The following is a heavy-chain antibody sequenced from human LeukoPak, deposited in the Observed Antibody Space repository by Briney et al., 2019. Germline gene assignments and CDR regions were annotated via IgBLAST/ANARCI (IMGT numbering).Heavy chain of an antibody. D-gene: IGHD3-3*01. CDR3: ANIWTIFGSIDAFDI. CDR2: ISGSGGST. J-gene: IGHJ3*02. Sequence: GGSLRLSCAASGFTFSSYWMSWVRQAPGKGLEWVSAISGSGGSTYYADSVKGRFTISRDNSKNTLYLQMNSLRAEDTAVYYCANIWTIFGSIDAFDIWGQGTMVTVSS. V-gene: IGHV3-23*01. CDR1: GFTFSSYW.